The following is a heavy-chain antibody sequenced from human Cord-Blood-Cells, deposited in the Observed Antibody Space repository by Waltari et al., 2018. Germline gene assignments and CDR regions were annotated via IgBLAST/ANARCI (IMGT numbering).Heavy chain of an antibody. Sequence: QVQLVQSGAEVKKPGAPVKVSCKVSGYTLTELSMHWVRQAPGKGLEWMGGFDPEDGETIYAQKFQGRVTMTEDTSTDTAYMELSSLRSEDTAVYYCATLGYCSSTSCYFGMDVWGQGTTVTVSS. D-gene: IGHD2-2*01. J-gene: IGHJ6*02. CDR1: GYTLTELS. V-gene: IGHV1-24*01. CDR2: FDPEDGET. CDR3: ATLGYCSSTSCYFGMDV.